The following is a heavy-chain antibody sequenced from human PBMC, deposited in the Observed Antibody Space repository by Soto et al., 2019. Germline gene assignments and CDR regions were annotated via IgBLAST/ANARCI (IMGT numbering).Heavy chain of an antibody. V-gene: IGHV4-59*01. D-gene: IGHD3-3*01. Sequence: GPGPLEASETLSLTSTVSGGSISSYYWSWIRQPPGKGLEWIGYIYYSGSTNYNPSLKSRVTISVDTSKNQFSLKLRSVTAADTAVYYCARAPLLFLEWLTAPLGPYGMDVWGQGTTVTVS. CDR2: IYYSGST. CDR3: ARAPLLFLEWLTAPLGPYGMDV. J-gene: IGHJ6*02. CDR1: GGSISSYY.